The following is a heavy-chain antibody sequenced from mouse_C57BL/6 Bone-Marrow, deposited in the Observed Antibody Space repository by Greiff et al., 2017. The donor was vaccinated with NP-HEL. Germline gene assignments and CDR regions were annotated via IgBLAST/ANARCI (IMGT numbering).Heavy chain of an antibody. D-gene: IGHD1-1*01. CDR1: GFTFSSYG. Sequence: EVKLMESGGDLVKPGGSLKLSCAASGFTFSSYGMSWVRQTPDKRLEWVATISSGGSYTYYPDSVKGRFTISRDNAKNTLYLQMSSLKSEDTAMYYCARHLTTVVAPYWYFDVWGTGTTVTVSS. V-gene: IGHV5-6*01. J-gene: IGHJ1*03. CDR2: ISSGGSYT. CDR3: ARHLTTVVAPYWYFDV.